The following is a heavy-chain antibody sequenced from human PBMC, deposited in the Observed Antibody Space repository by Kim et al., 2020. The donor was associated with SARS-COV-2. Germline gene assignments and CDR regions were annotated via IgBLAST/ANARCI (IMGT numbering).Heavy chain of an antibody. CDR3: ARGRGGTTVVTLGLGYYYYYGMDV. D-gene: IGHD4-17*01. J-gene: IGHJ6*02. CDR1: GGSFSGYY. CDR2: INHSGST. Sequence: SETLSLTCAVYGGSFSGYYWSWIRQPPGKGLEWIGEINHSGSTNYNPSLKSRVTISVDTSKKQFSLKLSSVTAADTAFYYCARGRGGTTVVTLGLGYYYYYGMDVWGQGTTVTVSS. V-gene: IGHV4-34*01.